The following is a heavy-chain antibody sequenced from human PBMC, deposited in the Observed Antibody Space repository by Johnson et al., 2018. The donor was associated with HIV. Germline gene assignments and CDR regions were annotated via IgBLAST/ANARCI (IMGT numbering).Heavy chain of an antibody. Sequence: VQLVETGGGVVQPGRSLRLSCAASGFTVSSNYMSWVRQAPGKGLEWVSVIYSGGSTYYADSVKGRFTISRDNAKNSLYLQMNSLRAEDTALYYCARDTTMIVVSDAFDIWGQGTMVTVSS. CDR1: GFTVSSNY. CDR2: IYSGGST. J-gene: IGHJ3*02. D-gene: IGHD3-22*01. CDR3: ARDTTMIVVSDAFDI. V-gene: IGHV3-53*02.